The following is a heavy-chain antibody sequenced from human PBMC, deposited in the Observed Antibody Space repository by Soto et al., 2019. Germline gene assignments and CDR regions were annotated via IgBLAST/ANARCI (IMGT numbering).Heavy chain of an antibody. Sequence: QVHLVQSGAEVKEPGASVRLSCRTSGYNFAINAMQWVRQAPGQTFECLGWTNGSNDDTRYSHKFQARVILSKDTYANTFYMEMSSLTPEDTAVYYCARGGWMLVEGSHCYHAMDVWGQGTTVTVSS. J-gene: IGHJ6*02. V-gene: IGHV1-3*01. CDR3: ARGGWMLVEGSHCYHAMDV. D-gene: IGHD3-10*02. CDR2: TNGSNDDT. CDR1: GYNFAINA.